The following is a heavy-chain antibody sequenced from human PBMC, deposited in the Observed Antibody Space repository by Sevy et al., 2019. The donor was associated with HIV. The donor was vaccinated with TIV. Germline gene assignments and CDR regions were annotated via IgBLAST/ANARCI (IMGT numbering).Heavy chain of an antibody. CDR1: GFMFDDYT. D-gene: IGHD6-19*01. V-gene: IGHV3-9*01. CDR3: VKANERGIALAGMYGLDV. CDR2: INWNSDNI. Sequence: GGSLRLSCAASGFMFDDYTMHWVRQVPGKGPEWVSSINWNSDNIGYADSVKGRFIISRNNARSSLYLQMNSLRAEDTALYHCVKANERGIALAGMYGLDVWGQGTTVTVSS. J-gene: IGHJ6*02.